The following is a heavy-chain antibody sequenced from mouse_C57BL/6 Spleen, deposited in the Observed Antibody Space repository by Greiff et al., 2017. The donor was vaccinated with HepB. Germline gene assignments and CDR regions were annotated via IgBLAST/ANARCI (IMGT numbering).Heavy chain of an antibody. J-gene: IGHJ4*01. D-gene: IGHD1-1*01. CDR3: ARDTTVVATTGTRAMDY. CDR2: IYPGSGST. Sequence: QVQLKQPGAELVKPGASVKMSCKASGYTFTSYWITWVKQRPGQGLEWIGDIYPGSGSTNYNEKFKSKATLTVDTSSSTAYMQLSSLTSEDSAVYYCARDTTVVATTGTRAMDYWGQGTSVTVSS. V-gene: IGHV1-55*01. CDR1: GYTFTSYW.